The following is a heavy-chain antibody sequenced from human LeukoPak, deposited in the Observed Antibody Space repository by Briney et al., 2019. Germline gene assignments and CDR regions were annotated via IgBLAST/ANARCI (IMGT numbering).Heavy chain of an antibody. V-gene: IGHV1-69*06. J-gene: IGHJ6*03. Sequence: SVKVSCKASGGTFSSYAISWVRQAPGQGLEWMGGIIPIFGTANYAQKFQGRVTITADKSTSTAYMELSSLRSEDTAVYYCARGVVVVAATPYYYYYYYMDVWGKGTTVTVSS. CDR2: IIPIFGTA. D-gene: IGHD2-15*01. CDR3: ARGVVVVAATPYYYYYYYMDV. CDR1: GGTFSSYA.